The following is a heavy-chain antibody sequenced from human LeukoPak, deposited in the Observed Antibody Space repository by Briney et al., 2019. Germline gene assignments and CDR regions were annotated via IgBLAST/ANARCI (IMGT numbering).Heavy chain of an antibody. CDR3: ARGWSGVAAAGRLRGLYNWFDP. V-gene: IGHV3-30*02. D-gene: IGHD6-13*01. Sequence: PGGSLRLSCAASGFNFSDYYMSWIRQAPGKGLEWVAFMRYDGSNKYYADSVKGRFTISRDNSKNTLYLQMNSLRAEDTAVYYCARGWSGVAAAGRLRGLYNWFDPWGQGTLVTVSS. CDR2: MRYDGSNK. J-gene: IGHJ5*02. CDR1: GFNFSDYY.